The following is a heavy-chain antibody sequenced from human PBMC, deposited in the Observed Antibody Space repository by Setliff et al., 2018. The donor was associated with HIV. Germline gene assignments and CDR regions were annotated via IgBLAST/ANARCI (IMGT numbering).Heavy chain of an antibody. V-gene: IGHV1-2*02. CDR1: GYTFTGYY. CDR2: INTHSGYT. Sequence: GASVKVSCKASGYTFTGYYMHWVRQAPGQGLEWMGWINTHSGYTNYAQNVQGRVTVTMDTSTSTAYTELRSLKSDDTAVYYCARGKTWLRFLDYWGQGTLVTVSS. D-gene: IGHD5-12*01. CDR3: ARGKTWLRFLDY. J-gene: IGHJ4*02.